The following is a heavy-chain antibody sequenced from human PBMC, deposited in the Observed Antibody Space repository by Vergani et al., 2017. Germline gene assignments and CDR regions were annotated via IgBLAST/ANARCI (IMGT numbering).Heavy chain of an antibody. J-gene: IGHJ4*02. CDR3: AGATVTQRTENFDC. Sequence: QVQLVQSGAEVKKPGASVKVSCKASGYTFTGYYMHWVRQAPGQGLEWMGWINPNSGGTNYAQKFQGRVTMTRATSISTAYMELSRLRSDDTAVYYCAGATVTQRTENFDCWRQGTLVTVSS. V-gene: IGHV1-2*02. D-gene: IGHD4-17*01. CDR1: GYTFTGYY. CDR2: INPNSGGT.